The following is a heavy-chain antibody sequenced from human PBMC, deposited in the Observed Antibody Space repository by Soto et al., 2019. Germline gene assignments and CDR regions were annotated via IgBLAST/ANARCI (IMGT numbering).Heavy chain of an antibody. D-gene: IGHD2-15*01. CDR3: ARRGTTGYCSGDTCYSGALDI. J-gene: IGHJ3*02. Sequence: QLQLQESGPGLVKPSETLSLTCFVSGGSINVNTYYWGWIRQAPGKGLEWIGNVYYSGSTTYNPSLKSRVTISIDTSKNQFSLKLSSVTAADTAVYYCARRGTTGYCSGDTCYSGALDIWGQGTMVTVSS. CDR2: VYYSGST. CDR1: GGSINVNTYY. V-gene: IGHV4-39*01.